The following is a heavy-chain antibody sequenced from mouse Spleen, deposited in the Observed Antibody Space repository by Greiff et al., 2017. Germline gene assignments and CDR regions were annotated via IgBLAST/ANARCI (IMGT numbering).Heavy chain of an antibody. CDR3: ARAESYFDY. CDR2: IHYSGST. CDR1: GYSITSGYS. V-gene: IGHV3-1*02. J-gene: IGHJ2*01. Sequence: EVQRVESGPDLVKPSQSLSLTCTVTGYSITSGYSWYWIRQPPGNKLEWMGYIHYSGSTNYNPSLKSRISITRDTSKNQFFLQLNSVTTEDTATYYCARAESYFDYWGQGTTLTVSS.